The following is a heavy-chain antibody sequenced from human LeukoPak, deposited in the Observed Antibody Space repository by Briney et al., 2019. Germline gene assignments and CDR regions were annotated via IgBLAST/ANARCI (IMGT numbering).Heavy chain of an antibody. J-gene: IGHJ3*02. CDR3: VRGPRYYDDSGFHYGVFDI. D-gene: IGHD3-22*01. CDR1: GFTFSSYE. CDR2: ISGSGGST. Sequence: GGSLRLSCAASGFTFSSYEMSWVRQAPGKGLEWVSAISGSGGSTYYADSVKGRFTISRDNSKNTLSLQMNSLTADDTAVYYCVRGPRYYDDSGFHYGVFDIWGQGTVVTVSS. V-gene: IGHV3-23*01.